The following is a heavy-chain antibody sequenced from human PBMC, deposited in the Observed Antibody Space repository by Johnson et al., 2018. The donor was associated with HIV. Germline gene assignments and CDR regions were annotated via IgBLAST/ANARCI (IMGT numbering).Heavy chain of an antibody. Sequence: VQLVESVGGVVQPGRSLRLSCAASGFTFSSYAMHWVRQTPGKGLEWVAIISYDGSNKYYADSVKDRFTISRDNSKNTLYLQMNSLRVEDTAVYYCARSEGSIWYGSALDIWGQVTMVTVSS. D-gene: IGHD6-13*01. CDR3: ARSEGSIWYGSALDI. CDR1: GFTFSSYA. J-gene: IGHJ3*02. V-gene: IGHV3-30*14. CDR2: ISYDGSNK.